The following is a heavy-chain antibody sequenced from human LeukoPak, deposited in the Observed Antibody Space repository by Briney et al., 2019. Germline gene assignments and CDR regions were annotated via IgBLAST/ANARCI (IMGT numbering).Heavy chain of an antibody. D-gene: IGHD1-26*01. CDR2: ISDDGSNK. CDR3: AKVLTRNGATTSDY. CDR1: GFTFSSYG. J-gene: IGHJ4*02. V-gene: IGHV3-30*18. Sequence: GGSLRLSCAASGFTFSSYGMHWVRQAPGKGLGWVAVISDDGSNKYSADSVKGRFTMSRDNSKNTLYLQMNSLRAEDTAVYYCAKVLTRNGATTSDYWGQGTLVTVSS.